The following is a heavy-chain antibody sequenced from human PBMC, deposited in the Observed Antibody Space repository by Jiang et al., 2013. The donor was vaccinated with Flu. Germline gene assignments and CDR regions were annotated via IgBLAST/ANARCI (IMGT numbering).Heavy chain of an antibody. CDR1: GFTFSSYS. CDR3: ARGESVMITFGGVIVDTNRFYGMDV. D-gene: IGHD3-16*02. Sequence: QLLESGGGLVKPGGSLRLSCAASGFTFSSYSMNWVRQAPGKGLEWVSSISSSSSYIYYADSVKGRFTISRDNAKNSLYLQMNSLRAEDAAVYYCARGESVMITFGGVIVDTNRFYGMDVWGKGTTVTVSS. J-gene: IGHJ6*04. CDR2: ISSSSSYI. V-gene: IGHV3-21*01.